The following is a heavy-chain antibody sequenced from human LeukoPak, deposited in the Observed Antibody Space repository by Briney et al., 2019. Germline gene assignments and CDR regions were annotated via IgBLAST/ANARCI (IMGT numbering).Heavy chain of an antibody. J-gene: IGHJ4*02. CDR2: IYSGGST. CDR1: GFTVSSNY. V-gene: IGHV3-66*01. Sequence: GGSLRLSCAASGFTVSSNYMSWVRQAPGKGLEWVSVIYSGGSTYYADSVKGRFTISRDNSKNTLYLQMNSLRAEDTAVYYCARDRGCSGGSCYSFPDYWGQGTLVTVSS. CDR3: ARDRGCSGGSCYSFPDY. D-gene: IGHD2-15*01.